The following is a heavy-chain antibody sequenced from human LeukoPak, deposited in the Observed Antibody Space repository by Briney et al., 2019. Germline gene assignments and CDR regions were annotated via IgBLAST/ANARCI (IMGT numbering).Heavy chain of an antibody. CDR2: ISGSGGST. J-gene: IGHJ4*02. CDR1: GFTFSSYA. Sequence: PGGSLRLSCAASGFTFSSYAMSWVRQAPGKGLEWVSAISGSGGSTYYAASVKGRFTISRDNSKNTLYLQMNSLRAEDTAVYYCAKGGSGHSVGGSWYYDYWGQGTLVTVSS. D-gene: IGHD2-15*01. CDR3: AKGGSGHSVGGSWYYDY. V-gene: IGHV3-23*01.